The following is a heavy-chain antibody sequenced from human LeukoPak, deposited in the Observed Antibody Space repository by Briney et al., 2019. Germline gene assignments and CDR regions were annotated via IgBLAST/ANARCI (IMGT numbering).Heavy chain of an antibody. CDR3: ARVRDSSGYWDL. Sequence: SVKVSFKASGGTFSSYAISWVRQAPGQGLEWMGGIIPIFGTANYAQKFQGRVTITTDESTSTAYMELSSLRSEDTAVYYCARVRDSSGYWDLWGQGTLVTVSS. CDR1: GGTFSSYA. CDR2: IIPIFGTA. V-gene: IGHV1-69*05. J-gene: IGHJ5*02. D-gene: IGHD3-22*01.